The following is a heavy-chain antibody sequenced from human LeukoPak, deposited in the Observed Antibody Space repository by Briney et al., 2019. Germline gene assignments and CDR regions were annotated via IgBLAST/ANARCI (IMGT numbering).Heavy chain of an antibody. CDR2: IYWNDDK. Sequence: SGPTLVNPTQTLTLTCTFSGFSLSTSGVGVGWIRQPPGKALEWLALIYWNDDKRYSPSLKSRLTITKDTSKNEVVLTMTNMDPVETATYYCAHDLLLLWFGEFFDYWGQGTLVTVSS. CDR3: AHDLLLLWFGEFFDY. D-gene: IGHD3-10*01. CDR1: GFSLSTSGVG. J-gene: IGHJ4*02. V-gene: IGHV2-5*01.